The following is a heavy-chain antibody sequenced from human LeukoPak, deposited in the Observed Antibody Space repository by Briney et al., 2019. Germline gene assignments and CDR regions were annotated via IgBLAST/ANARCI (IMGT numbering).Heavy chain of an antibody. CDR2: ISAYNGNT. CDR1: GYTFTSYG. D-gene: IGHD6-13*01. J-gene: IGHJ5*02. CDR3: ARDLLRANIWQQLVRGNWFDP. V-gene: IGHV1-18*01. Sequence: ASVKVSCKASGYTFTSYGISWVRQAPGQGLEWMGRISAYNGNTNYAQELQGRVTMTTDTSTSTAYMELRSLRSDDTAVYYCARDLLRANIWQQLVRGNWFDPWGQGTLVTVSS.